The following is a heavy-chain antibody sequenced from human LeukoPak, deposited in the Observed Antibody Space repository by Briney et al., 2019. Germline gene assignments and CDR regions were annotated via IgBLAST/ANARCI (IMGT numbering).Heavy chain of an antibody. Sequence: WGSLRLSCAASGFTFSSFSMNWVCQAPGKGLEWVSYISSSSVTIYYADAVKGRCTISRDNAKNTLYLQMNSLRAEDTALYYCAGSSGNYYFDFWGQGNLVTVSS. CDR1: GFTFSSFS. CDR3: AGSSGNYYFDF. CDR2: ISSSSVTI. J-gene: IGHJ4*02. D-gene: IGHD6-25*01. V-gene: IGHV3-48*04.